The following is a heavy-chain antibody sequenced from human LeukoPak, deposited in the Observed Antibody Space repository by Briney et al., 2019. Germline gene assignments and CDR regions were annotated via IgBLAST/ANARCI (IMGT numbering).Heavy chain of an antibody. Sequence: LRLSCAASGFTFSSYGMHWVRQAPGKGLEWVAVIWYDGSNKYYADSVKGRFTISRDNSKNTLYLQMNSLRAEDTAVYYCARDSYSSSWETDYWGQGTLVTVSS. CDR2: IWYDGSNK. CDR1: GFTFSSYG. V-gene: IGHV3-33*01. D-gene: IGHD6-13*01. CDR3: ARDSYSSSWETDY. J-gene: IGHJ4*02.